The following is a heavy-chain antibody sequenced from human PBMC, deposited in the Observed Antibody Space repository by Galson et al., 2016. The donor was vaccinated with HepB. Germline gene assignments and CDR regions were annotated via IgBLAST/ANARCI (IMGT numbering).Heavy chain of an antibody. CDR1: GFTFNGYN. D-gene: IGHD6-13*01. CDR2: ISRGSSYI. J-gene: IGHJ3*02. CDR3: ARVREQQLLDAFDI. V-gene: IGHV3-21*01. Sequence: SLRLSCAGSGFTFNGYNMNWARQAPGKGPEWVSPISRGSSYIYYADSVKGRFTISRDNFKNSLYLQMNSLRAEDTALYYCARVREQQLLDAFDIWGQGTMVTVSS.